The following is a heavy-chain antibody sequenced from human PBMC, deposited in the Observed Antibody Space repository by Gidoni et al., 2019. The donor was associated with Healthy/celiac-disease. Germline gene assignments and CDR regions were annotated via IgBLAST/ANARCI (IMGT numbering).Heavy chain of an antibody. V-gene: IGHV1-69*06. CDR2: IIPIFGTA. J-gene: IGHJ4*02. CDR1: GGTFSSYA. Sequence: QVQLVQSGAEVKKPGSSVKVSCKASGGTFSSYAISWVRQAPGQGLEWMVGIIPIFGTANYAQKFQGRVTITADKSTSTAYMELSSLRSEDTAVYYCVGKARRWGDFDYWGQGTLVTVSS. D-gene: IGHD3-16*01. CDR3: VGKARRWGDFDY.